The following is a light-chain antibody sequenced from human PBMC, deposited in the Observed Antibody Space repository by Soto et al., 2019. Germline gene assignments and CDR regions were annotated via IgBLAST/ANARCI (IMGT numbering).Light chain of an antibody. V-gene: IGKV3-20*01. Sequence: EIVLTQSPGTLSLSPGERVTLSCRASESVSGTYLTWYQQKPGQAPRLLIFGASSRATGIPDRFSGRGSGTDFTLTINRLEPEDFAVYYCHHYDSSQWTFGQGTRVEIK. J-gene: IGKJ1*01. CDR3: HHYDSSQWT. CDR2: GAS. CDR1: ESVSGTY.